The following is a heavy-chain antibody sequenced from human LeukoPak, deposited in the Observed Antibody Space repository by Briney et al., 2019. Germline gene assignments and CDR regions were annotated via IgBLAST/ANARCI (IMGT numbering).Heavy chain of an antibody. D-gene: IGHD3-16*01. J-gene: IGHJ4*02. V-gene: IGHV4-59*01. CDR3: ARDRSLGIIDY. Sequence: SETLSLTCVVSGVSISSYYWSWIRQPPGKGLEWVGYIYYSGGTNYNPSLKSRVTISVDASKNHYSPKLSSVTAADTAEYYCARDRSLGIIDYWGQGTLVTVSS. CDR1: GVSISSYY. CDR2: IYYSGGT.